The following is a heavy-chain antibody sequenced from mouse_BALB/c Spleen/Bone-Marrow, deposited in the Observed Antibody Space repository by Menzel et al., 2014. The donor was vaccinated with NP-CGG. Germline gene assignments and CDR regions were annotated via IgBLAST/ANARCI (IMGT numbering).Heavy chain of an antibody. V-gene: IGHV7-3*02. Sequence: EVKLVESGGGLVQPGGSLRLSCATSGFTFSDYYMSWVRQPPGKALEWLGFIRNKANGYTTEYSASVKGRFTISRDNSPSILYLQMNTLRAEDSATYYCARDTNYGNYYWYFDVWGAGTTVTVSS. CDR1: GFTFSDYY. D-gene: IGHD2-1*01. CDR3: ARDTNYGNYYWYFDV. CDR2: IRNKANGYTT. J-gene: IGHJ1*01.